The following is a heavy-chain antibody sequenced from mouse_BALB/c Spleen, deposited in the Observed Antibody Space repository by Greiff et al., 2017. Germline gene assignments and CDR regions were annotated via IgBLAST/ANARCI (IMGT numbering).Heavy chain of an antibody. V-gene: IGHV1-37*01. D-gene: IGHD1-1*01. J-gene: IGHJ4*01. CDR3: GRGEITAGVASYYAMDY. CDR1: GYSFTGYF. Sequence: EVHLVQSGPELVKPGASVKISCKASGYSFTGYFMNWVKQSHGKSLEWIGRINPYNGDTFYNQKFKGKATLTVDKSSSTAHMELLSLTSEDSAVYYGGRGEITAGVASYYAMDYWGQGTSVTVSS. CDR2: INPYNGDT.